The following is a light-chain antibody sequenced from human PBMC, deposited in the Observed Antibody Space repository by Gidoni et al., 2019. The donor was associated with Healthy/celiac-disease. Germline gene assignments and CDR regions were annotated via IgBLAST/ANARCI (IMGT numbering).Light chain of an antibody. CDR3: QQGYT. CDR2: DAS. CDR1: QSISSW. J-gene: IGKJ2*01. V-gene: IGKV1-5*01. Sequence: DIQMTQSPSTLSASVGDRVTITCRASQSISSWLAWYQQKPGKAPKLLIYDASSLESGVPSRFSGSGSGTEFTLTISSLQPDDFATYYCQQGYTFGQETKLEIK.